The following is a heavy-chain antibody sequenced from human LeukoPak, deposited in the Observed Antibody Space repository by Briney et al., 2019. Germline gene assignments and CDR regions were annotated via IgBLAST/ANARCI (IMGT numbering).Heavy chain of an antibody. CDR1: GFTFSSNG. CDR3: ARDGPTTYSSSSYDY. Sequence: GGSLRLSCAASGFTFSSNGMNWVRQAPGKGLEWVSSISSSSSYIYYADSVKGRFTISRDNAKNSLYLQMNSLRAEDTAVYYCARDGPTTYSSSSYDYWGQGTLVTVSS. J-gene: IGHJ4*02. D-gene: IGHD6-6*01. V-gene: IGHV3-21*01. CDR2: ISSSSSYI.